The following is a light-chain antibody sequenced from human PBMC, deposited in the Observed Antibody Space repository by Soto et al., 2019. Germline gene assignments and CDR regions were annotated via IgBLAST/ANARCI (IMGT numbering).Light chain of an antibody. CDR1: QSVRSN. CDR2: DIS. Sequence: EIVMTQSPATLSVSPGERATLSCRASQSVRSNYLAWYQQKPGQAPRLLIYDISTRATGIPARFSGSGSGTEFTLTLSSLQSEDLAVYFCQQYSDWPLTFGPGTKVDI. J-gene: IGKJ3*01. CDR3: QQYSDWPLT. V-gene: IGKV3-15*01.